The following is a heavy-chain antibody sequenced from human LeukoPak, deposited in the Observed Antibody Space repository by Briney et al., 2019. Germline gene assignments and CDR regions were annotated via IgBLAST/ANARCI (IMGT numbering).Heavy chain of an antibody. D-gene: IGHD3-22*01. CDR2: IYYSGST. CDR3: AVSYENSSDAFDI. V-gene: IGHV4-59*06. CDR1: GGSFSGYY. J-gene: IGHJ3*02. Sequence: SETLSLTCAVHGGSFSGYYWSWIRQHPGKGLEWIGYIYYSGSTYYNPSLKSRVTISVDTSKNQFSLKLSSVTAADTAVYYCAVSYENSSDAFDIWGQGTMVTVSS.